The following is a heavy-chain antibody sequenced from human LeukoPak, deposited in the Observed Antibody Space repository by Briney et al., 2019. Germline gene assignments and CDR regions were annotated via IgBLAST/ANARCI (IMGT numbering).Heavy chain of an antibody. D-gene: IGHD3-22*01. CDR3: ARVDGSVDY. J-gene: IGHJ4*02. CDR2: INTKSGMT. V-gene: IGHV1-8*03. Sequence: ASVKVSCKASGYTFTRYDINWVRQATGQGLEWMGWINTKSGMTGHAQKFQGRITITKDTSISTVYMELSSLSSEDTAVYFCARVDGSVDYWGQRTLVTVSS. CDR1: GYTFTRYD.